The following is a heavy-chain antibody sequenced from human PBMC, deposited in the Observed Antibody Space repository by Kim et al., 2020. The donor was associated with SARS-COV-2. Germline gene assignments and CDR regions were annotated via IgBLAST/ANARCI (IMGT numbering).Heavy chain of an antibody. CDR2: ISSSSSYI. J-gene: IGHJ4*02. CDR3: ARGRPHFWSGYLFDY. Sequence: GGSLRLSCAASGFTFSSYSMNWVRQAPGKGLEWVSSISSSSSYIYYADSVKGRFTISRDNAKNSLYLQMNSLRAEDTAVYYCARGRPHFWSGYLFDYWGQGTLVTVSS. V-gene: IGHV3-21*01. CDR1: GFTFSSYS. D-gene: IGHD3-3*01.